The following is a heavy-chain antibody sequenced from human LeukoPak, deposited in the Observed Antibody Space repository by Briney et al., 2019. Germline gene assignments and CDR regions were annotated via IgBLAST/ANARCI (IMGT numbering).Heavy chain of an antibody. CDR1: GFTFRTSG. J-gene: IGHJ4*02. D-gene: IGHD5-18*01. CDR3: AKEYGYTYGEFDY. CDR2: ISGSGVST. Sequence: QSGGSLRLSCAASGFTFRTSGMSWVRQAPGKGLEWVPAISGSGVSTYYADSVKGRFTISRDNSKNTLYLQMNSLRAEDTAVYYCAKEYGYTYGEFDYWGQGTLVTVSS. V-gene: IGHV3-23*01.